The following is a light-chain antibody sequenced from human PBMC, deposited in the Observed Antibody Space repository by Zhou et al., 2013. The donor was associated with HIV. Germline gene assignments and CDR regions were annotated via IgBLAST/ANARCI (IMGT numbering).Light chain of an antibody. CDR1: QTISSS. CDR3: QQTYSTPLT. J-gene: IGKJ2*01. CDR2: EAS. Sequence: DIQMTQSPPSLSESVGDSVTITCRAGQTISSSLNWYQQKPGEAPKLLISEASTLQSGVPSRFIGSGSGTDFTLTISSLQPEDSATYYCQQTYSTPLTFGQGTKVEI. V-gene: IGKV1-39*01.